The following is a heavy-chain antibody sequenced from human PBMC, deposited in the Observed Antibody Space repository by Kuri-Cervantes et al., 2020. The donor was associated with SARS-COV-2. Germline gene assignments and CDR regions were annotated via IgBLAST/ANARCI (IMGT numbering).Heavy chain of an antibody. CDR1: GFTFSSYG. J-gene: IGHJ6*02. CDR3: ARDSASITIFGVVTRYGMDV. Sequence: GGSLRLSCAASGFTFSSYGMHWVRQAPGKGLGWVAVISYDGSNKYYADSVKGRFTISRDNSKNTLYLQMNSLRAEDTAVYYCARDSASITIFGVVTRYGMDVWGQGTTVTVSS. D-gene: IGHD3-3*01. V-gene: IGHV3-30*03. CDR2: ISYDGSNK.